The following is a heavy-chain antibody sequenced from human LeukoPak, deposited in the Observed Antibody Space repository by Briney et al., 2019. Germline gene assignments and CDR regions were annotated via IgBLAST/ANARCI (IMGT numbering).Heavy chain of an antibody. J-gene: IGHJ4*02. D-gene: IGHD1-7*01. V-gene: IGHV4-34*01. CDR1: GGSFSGYY. CDR2: INHSGST. Sequence: SETLSLTCAVYGGSFSGYYWSWIRQPPGKGLEWIGEINHSGSTNYNPSLKSRVTISVGTSKNQFSLKLSSVTAADTAVYYCARRPYNWNYGGYFDYWGQGTLVTVSS. CDR3: ARRPYNWNYGGYFDY.